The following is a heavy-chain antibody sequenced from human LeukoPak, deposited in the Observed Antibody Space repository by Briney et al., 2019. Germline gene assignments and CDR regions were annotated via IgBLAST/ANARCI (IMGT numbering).Heavy chain of an antibody. CDR3: AELGITMIGGV. CDR2: MSSSGSTI. J-gene: IGHJ6*04. Sequence: GGSLRLSCVASGFTFSSYNMNWVRQAPGKVLEWISSMSSSGSTIYYADSVKGRFTISRDNAKNSLFLQMNSLRAEDTAVYYCAELGITMIGGVWGKGTTVTISS. D-gene: IGHD3-10*02. CDR1: GFTFSSYN. V-gene: IGHV3-48*04.